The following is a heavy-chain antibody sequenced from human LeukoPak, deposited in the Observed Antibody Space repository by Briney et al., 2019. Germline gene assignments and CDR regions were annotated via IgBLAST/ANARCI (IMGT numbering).Heavy chain of an antibody. CDR2: ISGSGGST. V-gene: IGHV3-23*01. J-gene: IGHJ4*02. CDR3: AKDRGDWLYFDY. CDR1: GFTFSSYA. D-gene: IGHD3/OR15-3a*01. Sequence: GGSLRLSCAASGFTFSSYAMSWVRQAPGKGLEWVSAISGSGGSTYYADSVKGRFTISRDNSRNTQYLQMNSLRAEDTAVYYCAKDRGDWLYFDYWGQGTLVTVSS.